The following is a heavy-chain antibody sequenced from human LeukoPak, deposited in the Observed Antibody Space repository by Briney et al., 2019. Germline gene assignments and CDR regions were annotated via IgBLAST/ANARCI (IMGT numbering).Heavy chain of an antibody. D-gene: IGHD1-1*01. CDR3: ARDRTGNNWFDP. CDR1: GGSISYYY. V-gene: IGHV4-59*01. CDR2: IYYSGST. J-gene: IGHJ5*02. Sequence: RASETLSLTCTVSGGSISYYYWSWIRLPPGKGLEWIGYIYYSGSTNYNPSLKSRVTISVDTSKNQFSLRLSSVTAADTAVYYCARDRTGNNWFDPWGQGTLVTVSS.